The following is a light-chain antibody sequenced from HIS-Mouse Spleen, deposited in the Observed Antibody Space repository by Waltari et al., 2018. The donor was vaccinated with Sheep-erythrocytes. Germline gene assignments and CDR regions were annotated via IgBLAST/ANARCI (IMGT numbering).Light chain of an antibody. J-gene: IGLJ1*01. CDR3: CSYAGSYNHV. Sequence: QSALTQPRSVSGSPGQSVPISCTGTSSDVGGYNYVSWYQQYPGKAPKLMIYDVSKRPSGVPDRFSGSKSGNTASLTISGLQAEDEADYYCCSYAGSYNHVFATRTKVTVL. CDR1: SSDVGGYNY. V-gene: IGLV2-11*01. CDR2: DVS.